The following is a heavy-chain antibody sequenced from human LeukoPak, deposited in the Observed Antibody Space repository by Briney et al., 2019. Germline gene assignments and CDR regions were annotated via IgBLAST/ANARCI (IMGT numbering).Heavy chain of an antibody. Sequence: ASVKVSCKASGYTFPSYFMHWVRQAPGQGLEWMGIINPTGGSTTYAQKFQGRVTMTRDTSTSTVYMELSSLRSDDTAVYYCARDRAWNYFDYWGQGTLVTVSS. D-gene: IGHD3-3*01. J-gene: IGHJ4*02. CDR3: ARDRAWNYFDY. CDR1: GYTFPSYF. CDR2: INPTGGST. V-gene: IGHV1-46*01.